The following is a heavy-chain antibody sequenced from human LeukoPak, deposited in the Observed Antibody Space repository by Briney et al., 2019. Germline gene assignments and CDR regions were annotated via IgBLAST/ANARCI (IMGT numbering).Heavy chain of an antibody. Sequence: PGGSLRLSCAASGFTFSSFEMNWVRQAPGKGLEWVSYISRSGNTIYYADSVKGRFTISRYNAKNSLYLQMNSLRAEDTAVYYCARDSFRGYSYPIIWGQGTLVTVSS. V-gene: IGHV3-48*03. D-gene: IGHD5-18*01. CDR2: ISRSGNTI. CDR3: ARDSFRGYSYPII. CDR1: GFTFSSFE. J-gene: IGHJ4*02.